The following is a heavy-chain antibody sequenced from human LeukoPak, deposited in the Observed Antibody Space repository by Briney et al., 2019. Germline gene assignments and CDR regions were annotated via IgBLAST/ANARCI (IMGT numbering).Heavy chain of an antibody. D-gene: IGHD2-2*03. V-gene: IGHV4-30-2*05. Sequence: SETLSLTCAVSGGSISSGGYSWSWIRQPPGKGLEWIGYIYHSGSTYYNPSLKSRVTISVDTSKNQFSLKLSSVTAADTAVYYCARAGGYCSSTSCYPYYFDYWGQGTLVTVSS. CDR1: GGSISSGGYS. CDR2: IYHSGST. CDR3: ARAGGYCSSTSCYPYYFDY. J-gene: IGHJ4*02.